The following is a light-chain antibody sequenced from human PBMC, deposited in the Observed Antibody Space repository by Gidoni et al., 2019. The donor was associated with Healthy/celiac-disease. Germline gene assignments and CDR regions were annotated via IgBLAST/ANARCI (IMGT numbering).Light chain of an antibody. V-gene: IGLV3-19*01. CDR3: NSRDNSGNQRV. J-gene: IGLJ3*02. Sequence: ALGQTVRITCQGDSLRKYFASWYQQKPGQAPVLIIYGKNSRPSGIPDRFSGSYSGNTASLTITGAQAEDEADYYCNSRDNSGNQRVFGGGTKLTVL. CDR1: SLRKYF. CDR2: GKN.